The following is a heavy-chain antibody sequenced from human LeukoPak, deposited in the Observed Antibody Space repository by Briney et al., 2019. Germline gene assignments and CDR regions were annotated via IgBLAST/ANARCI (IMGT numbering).Heavy chain of an antibody. J-gene: IGHJ4*02. D-gene: IGHD3-3*01. V-gene: IGHV4-4*07. CDR3: ARIGSGYYEYYFDY. Sequence: PSETLSLTCRVSGGSISSYYWSWVRQPAGKGLEWIGRIYTSGSTNYNPSLKSRVTMSIDTSKNQFSLKLSSVTAADTAVYYCARIGSGYYEYYFDYWGQGTQVTVSS. CDR1: GGSISSYY. CDR2: IYTSGST.